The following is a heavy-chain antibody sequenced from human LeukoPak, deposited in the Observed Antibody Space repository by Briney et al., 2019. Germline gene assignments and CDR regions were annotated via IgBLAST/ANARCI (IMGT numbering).Heavy chain of an antibody. CDR1: GYTFTTYG. CDR2: IISYNGNT. Sequence: GASVKVSCKASGYTFTTYGISWVRQAPGQGLEGMGWIISYNGNTNYAEKLPGRVTMTTDTSTSTAYMELRSLRSDDTAVYYCAREQWLTPPDYWGQGTLVTVSS. CDR3: AREQWLTPPDY. J-gene: IGHJ4*02. V-gene: IGHV1-18*01. D-gene: IGHD6-19*01.